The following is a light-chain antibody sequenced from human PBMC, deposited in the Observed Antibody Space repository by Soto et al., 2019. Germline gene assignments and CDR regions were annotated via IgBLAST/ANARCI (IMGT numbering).Light chain of an antibody. Sequence: EIGLTQSPATLSLSPGERATLSCRASQSVSSYLAWYQQKPGQAPRLLIFDASNRATGIPARFSGSGSGTDFTLTISSLEPEDFAVYYCQQRSNWPRTFGPGTKVDIK. CDR2: DAS. CDR1: QSVSSY. V-gene: IGKV3-11*01. CDR3: QQRSNWPRT. J-gene: IGKJ3*01.